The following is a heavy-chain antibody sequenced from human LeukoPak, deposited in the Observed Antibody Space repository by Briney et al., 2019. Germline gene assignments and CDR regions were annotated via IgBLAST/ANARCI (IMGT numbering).Heavy chain of an antibody. V-gene: IGHV3-9*01. CDR1: GFTFDDYA. Sequence: GGSLRLSCAASGFTFDDYAMHWVRQAPGKGLEWVSGISWNSGSIGYADSVKGRFTISRDNAKNSLYLQMNSLRAEDTAVYYCARDRGIAAAPGDYWGQGTLVTVSS. CDR2: ISWNSGSI. CDR3: ARDRGIAAAPGDY. D-gene: IGHD6-13*01. J-gene: IGHJ4*02.